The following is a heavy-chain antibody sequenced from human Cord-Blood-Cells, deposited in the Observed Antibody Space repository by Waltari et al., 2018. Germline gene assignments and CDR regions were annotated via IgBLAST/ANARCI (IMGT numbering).Heavy chain of an antibody. CDR3: ARHYTVTTRGWFDP. D-gene: IGHD4-17*01. V-gene: IGHV4-39*01. J-gene: IGHJ5*02. Sequence: QLQLQESGPGLVKPSETLSPTCTVSGGSISSSSYYWGWIRQPPGKGLEWIASIYYSGRTYYNPSLKSRVTISVDTSKNQFSLKLSSVTAADTAVYYCARHYTVTTRGWFDPWGQGTLVTVSS. CDR2: IYYSGRT. CDR1: GGSISSSSYY.